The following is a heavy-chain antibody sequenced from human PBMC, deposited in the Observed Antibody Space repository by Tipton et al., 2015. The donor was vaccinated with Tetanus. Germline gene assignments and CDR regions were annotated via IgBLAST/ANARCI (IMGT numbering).Heavy chain of an antibody. D-gene: IGHD3-9*01. CDR2: INHSGST. Sequence: TLSLTCAVYGGSFSGYYWSWIRQPPGKGLEWIGEINHSGSTNYNPSLKSRVTIPVDTSKNQFSLKLSSVTAADTAVYYCARVGDLRYFDWSKNNNWFDPWGQGTLLTVSS. J-gene: IGHJ5*02. CDR3: ARVGDLRYFDWSKNNNWFDP. V-gene: IGHV4-34*01. CDR1: GGSFSGYY.